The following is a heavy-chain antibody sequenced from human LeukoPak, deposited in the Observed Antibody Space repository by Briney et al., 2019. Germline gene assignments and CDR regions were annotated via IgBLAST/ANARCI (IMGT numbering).Heavy chain of an antibody. CDR1: GGSISSYY. J-gene: IGHJ4*02. Sequence: SETLSLTCTVSGGSISSYYWSWIRQPPGKGLEWIGYIYYSGSTNYNPSLKSRVTISVDTSKNQFSLKQSSVTAADTAVYYCARHALYYFDYWGQGTLVTVSS. CDR3: ARHALYYFDY. V-gene: IGHV4-59*08. CDR2: IYYSGST.